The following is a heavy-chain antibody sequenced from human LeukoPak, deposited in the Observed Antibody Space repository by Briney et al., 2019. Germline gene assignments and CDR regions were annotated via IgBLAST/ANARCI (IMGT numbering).Heavy chain of an antibody. CDR2: IYYSGST. D-gene: IGHD4-11*01. Sequence: PSETLSLTCTVSGGSISSYYWSWIRQPPGKGLEWIGYIYYSGSTNYSPSLKSRVTISVDTSKNQFSLKLSSVTAADTAVYYCASSVGYSNYYYYGMDVWGQGTTVTVSS. CDR1: GGSISSYY. V-gene: IGHV4-59*01. J-gene: IGHJ6*02. CDR3: ASSVGYSNYYYYGMDV.